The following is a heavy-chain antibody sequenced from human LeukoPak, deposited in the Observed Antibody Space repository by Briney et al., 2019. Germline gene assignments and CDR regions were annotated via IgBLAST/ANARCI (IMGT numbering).Heavy chain of an antibody. J-gene: IGHJ3*02. D-gene: IGHD1-26*01. Sequence: SVKVSCKASGGTFSSYAISWVRQAPGQGLEWMGGIIPIFGTANYAQKFQVRVTITADESTSTAYMELSSLRSEDTAVYYCARDWTWATVGATLGIWGQGTMVTVSS. V-gene: IGHV1-69*13. CDR2: IIPIFGTA. CDR3: ARDWTWATVGATLGI. CDR1: GGTFSSYA.